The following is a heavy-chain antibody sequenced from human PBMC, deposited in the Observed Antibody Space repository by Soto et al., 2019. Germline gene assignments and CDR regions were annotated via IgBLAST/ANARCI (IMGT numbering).Heavy chain of an antibody. CDR2: IRSKAYGGTT. V-gene: IGHV3-49*03. CDR1: GFTFGDYA. Sequence: GGSLRLSCTASGFTFGDYAMSWFRQAPGKGLEWVGFIRSKAYGGTTEYAASVKGRFTISRDDSKSIAYLQMNSLKTEDTAVYYCTRDLLSSIAARAYFDYWGQGTLVTVSS. D-gene: IGHD6-6*01. J-gene: IGHJ4*02. CDR3: TRDLLSSIAARAYFDY.